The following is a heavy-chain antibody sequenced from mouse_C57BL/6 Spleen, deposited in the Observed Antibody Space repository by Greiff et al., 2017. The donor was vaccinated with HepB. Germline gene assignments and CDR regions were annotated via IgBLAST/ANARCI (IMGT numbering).Heavy chain of an antibody. CDR3: TRGGAQAKEAWFAY. J-gene: IGHJ3*01. CDR2: ISSGGDYI. V-gene: IGHV5-9-1*02. Sequence: EVQLVESGEGLVKPGGSLKLSCAASGFTFSSYAMSWVRQTPEKRLEWVAYISSGGDYIYYADTVKGRFTISRDNARNTLYLQMSSLKSEDTAMYYCTRGGAQAKEAWFAYWGQGTLVTVSA. D-gene: IGHD3-2*02. CDR1: GFTFSSYA.